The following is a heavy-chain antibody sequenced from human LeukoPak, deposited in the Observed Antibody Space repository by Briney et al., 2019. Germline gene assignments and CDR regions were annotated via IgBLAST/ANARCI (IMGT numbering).Heavy chain of an antibody. CDR3: GKDARLTMVYNWFDP. J-gene: IGHJ5*02. Sequence: GGSLTLSCAPSGYTFDDYAMHWVRQAPGRGREWVSLMSGDGGSTYYADSVKGRFTIYRHNSKNSLYLQMNSLRTEDTALYYCGKDARLTMVYNWFDPWGRGTLVTVSS. D-gene: IGHD3-10*01. V-gene: IGHV3-43*02. CDR1: GYTFDDYA. CDR2: MSGDGGST.